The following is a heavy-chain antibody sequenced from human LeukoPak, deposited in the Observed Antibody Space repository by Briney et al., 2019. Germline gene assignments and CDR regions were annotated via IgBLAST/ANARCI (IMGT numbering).Heavy chain of an antibody. D-gene: IGHD3-22*01. CDR3: ARDGNYYYSSAFDY. Sequence: GGTLRLSCAASVFTFSSYEMNWVRQAPGKGQEWVSYISSSGSTIYNADSVKGRFTISRDNAKNSLYLQMNSLRAEDTAVYYCARDGNYYYSSAFDYWGQGTLVTVS. CDR2: ISSSGSTI. CDR1: VFTFSSYE. J-gene: IGHJ4*02. V-gene: IGHV3-48*03.